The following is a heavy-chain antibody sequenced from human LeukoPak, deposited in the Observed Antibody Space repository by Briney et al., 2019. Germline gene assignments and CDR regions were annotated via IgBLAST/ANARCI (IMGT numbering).Heavy chain of an antibody. CDR2: IYYTGGA. CDR3: ARSSGSGSLAYLNC. Sequence: SQTLSLICTVSGGSISSGDSYWSWIRQPPGKGLEWVGYIYYTGGAYYNPSLKSRVTISIDASKNQFSLKLSSVTAADTAVYYCARSSGSGSLAYLNCWGQGTLVTVSP. D-gene: IGHD3-10*01. CDR1: GGSISSGDSY. V-gene: IGHV4-30-4*01. J-gene: IGHJ4*02.